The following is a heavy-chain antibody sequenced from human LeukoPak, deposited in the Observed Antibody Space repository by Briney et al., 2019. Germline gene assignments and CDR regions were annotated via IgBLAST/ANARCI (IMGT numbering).Heavy chain of an antibody. J-gene: IGHJ6*03. Sequence: PSETLSLTCTVSGYSIGTGYYWDWIRQPPGKGLEWIGSIYHSGSTYYNPSLKSRVTISVDTSKNQFSLKLSSVTAADTAVYYCARGQDRNYYYYYMDVWGKGTTVTVSS. CDR2: IYHSGST. CDR3: ARGQDRNYYYYYMDV. CDR1: GYSIGTGYY. V-gene: IGHV4-38-2*02.